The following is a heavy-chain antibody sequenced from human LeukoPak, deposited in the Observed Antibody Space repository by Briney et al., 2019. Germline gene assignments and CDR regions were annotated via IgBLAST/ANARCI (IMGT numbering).Heavy chain of an antibody. J-gene: IGHJ3*02. D-gene: IGHD2-2*03. V-gene: IGHV1-2*02. Sequence: ASVKVSCKASGYTFTGYYMHWVRQAPGQGLEWMGWINPNSGGTNYAQKFQGRVTMTRDTSISTAYMELSRLRSDDTAVYHCARVDIVVVPAAMEDAFDIWGQGTMVTVSS. CDR1: GYTFTGYY. CDR2: INPNSGGT. CDR3: ARVDIVVVPAAMEDAFDI.